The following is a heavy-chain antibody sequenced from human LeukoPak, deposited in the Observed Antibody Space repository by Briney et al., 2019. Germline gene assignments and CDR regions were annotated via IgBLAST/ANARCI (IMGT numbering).Heavy chain of an antibody. CDR2: ISYDGSNK. V-gene: IGHV3-30*03. D-gene: IGHD1-26*01. CDR1: GFTFSSYG. CDR3: ARDGRSGNFDK. J-gene: IGHJ4*02. Sequence: GGSLRLSCAASGFTFSSYGMHWVRQAPGKGLEWVAVISYDGSNKYYADSVKGRFTISRDTAKNTLYLQMNSLRAEDTAVYYCARDGRSGNFDKWGQGTVVSVSS.